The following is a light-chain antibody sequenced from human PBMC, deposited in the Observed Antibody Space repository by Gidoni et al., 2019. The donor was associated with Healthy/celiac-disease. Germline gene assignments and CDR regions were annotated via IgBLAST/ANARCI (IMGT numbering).Light chain of an antibody. Sequence: QSVLTQPPSASGAPGQWGHHLLFWKQLPGTAPKLLIYRNNQRPSGVPDRFSGSKSGTSASLAISGLRSEDEADYYCAAWDDSLSGHVVFGGGTKLTVL. CDR2: RNN. V-gene: IGLV1-47*01. J-gene: IGLJ2*01. CDR3: AAWDDSLSGHVV.